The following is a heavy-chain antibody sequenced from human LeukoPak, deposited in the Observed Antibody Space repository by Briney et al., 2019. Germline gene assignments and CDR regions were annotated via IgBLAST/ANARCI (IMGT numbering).Heavy chain of an antibody. J-gene: IGHJ4*02. D-gene: IGHD5/OR15-5a*01. V-gene: IGHV3-23*01. CDR1: GFTFISYA. CDR2: ISGSGGST. Sequence: GRSLRLSCAASGFTFISYAMSWVRQAPGKGLEWVSAISGSGGSTYYADSVKGRFTISRDNSKNTLYLQMNSLRAEDTAVYYCAGRGFSVPYYFDYWGQGTLVTVSS. CDR3: AGRGFSVPYYFDY.